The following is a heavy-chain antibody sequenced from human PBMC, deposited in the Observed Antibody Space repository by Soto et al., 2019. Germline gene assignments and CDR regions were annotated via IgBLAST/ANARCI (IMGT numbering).Heavy chain of an antibody. J-gene: IGHJ5*02. CDR2: VYYSGNT. Sequence: SETRSLTGLVSGGSISNDYSTWVRHAPGKGLEWIGYVYYSGNTNYNPSLESRVTIAIDASKNQFSLKMKSVTAADTDVYYCERDYQFTGFDPWGQGALVTVSS. CDR3: ERDYQFTGFDP. CDR1: GGSISNDY. D-gene: IGHD1-1*01. V-gene: IGHV4-59*01.